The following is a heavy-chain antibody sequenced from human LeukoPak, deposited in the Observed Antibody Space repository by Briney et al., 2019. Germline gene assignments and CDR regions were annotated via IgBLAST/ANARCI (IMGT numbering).Heavy chain of an antibody. Sequence: ASVKVSCKASGYTFTGYYMHWVRQAPGQGLEWMGWINPNSGGTNYAQKFQGRVTMTRDTSISTAYMGLSRLRSDDTAVYYCARARWLPPHYYYYYMDVWGKGTTVTVSS. CDR1: GYTFTGYY. V-gene: IGHV1-2*02. J-gene: IGHJ6*03. CDR2: INPNSGGT. D-gene: IGHD5-12*01. CDR3: ARARWLPPHYYYYYMDV.